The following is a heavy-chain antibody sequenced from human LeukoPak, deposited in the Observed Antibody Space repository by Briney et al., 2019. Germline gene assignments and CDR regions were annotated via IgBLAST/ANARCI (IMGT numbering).Heavy chain of an antibody. CDR1: GFTFSSYS. D-gene: IGHD1-1*01. CDR2: ISSSSSYI. V-gene: IGHV3-21*01. CDR3: ARGAKTGTWGYFDL. J-gene: IGHJ2*01. Sequence: GGSLRLSCAASGFTFSSYSMNWVRQAPGKGLEWVSSISSSSSYIYYADSVKGRFTISRDNAKNSLYLQMNSLRAEDTAVYYRARGAKTGTWGYFDLWGRGTLVTVSS.